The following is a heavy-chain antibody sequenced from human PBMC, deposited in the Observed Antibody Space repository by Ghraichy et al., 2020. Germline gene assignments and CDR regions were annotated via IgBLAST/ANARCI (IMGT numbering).Heavy chain of an antibody. CDR1: GGSISSGSYY. D-gene: IGHD3-22*01. CDR3: ATYLPQNYYDSHHDAFDI. Sequence: SETLSLTCTVSGGSISSGSYYWSWIRQPAGKGLEWIGRIYTSGSTNYNPSLKSRVTISVDTSKNQFSLKLSSVTAADTAVYYCATYLPQNYYDSHHDAFDIWGQGTMVTVSS. J-gene: IGHJ3*02. CDR2: IYTSGST. V-gene: IGHV4-61*02.